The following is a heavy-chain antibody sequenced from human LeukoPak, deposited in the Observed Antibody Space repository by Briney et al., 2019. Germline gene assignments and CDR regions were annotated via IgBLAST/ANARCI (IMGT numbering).Heavy chain of an antibody. CDR1: GGSMTSGSHY. V-gene: IGHV4-39*01. CDR2: IHYTGGT. CDR3: ARHVSQGAYYYYFVDV. J-gene: IGHJ6*03. Sequence: PPETLSLTCTVSGGSMTSGSHYWGWIRQAPGKGLEWIGTIHYTGGTYYNPSLRSRVTIYALTSKNQFSLKLNSVTATDTAVYYCARHVSQGAYYYYFVDVWGKGATVTVSS. D-gene: IGHD3-16*01.